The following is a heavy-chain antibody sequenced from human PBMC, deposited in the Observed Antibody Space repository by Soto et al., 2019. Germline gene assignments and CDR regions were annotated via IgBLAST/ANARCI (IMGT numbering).Heavy chain of an antibody. D-gene: IGHD4-17*01. J-gene: IGHJ3*02. CDR2: ISWNSGSI. CDR3: AKDRFRYGDYDWYAFDI. Sequence: EVQLVEAGGGLVQPGRSLRLYCAASGFTFDDYAMHWVRQAPGKGLEWVSGISWNSGSIGYADSVKGRFTISRDNAKNSLYLQMNSLRAEDTALYYCAKDRFRYGDYDWYAFDICGQGTMVTVSS. CDR1: GFTFDDYA. V-gene: IGHV3-9*01.